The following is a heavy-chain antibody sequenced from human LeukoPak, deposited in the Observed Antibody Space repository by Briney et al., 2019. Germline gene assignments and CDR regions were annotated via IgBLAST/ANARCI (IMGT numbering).Heavy chain of an antibody. V-gene: IGHV3-21*01. D-gene: IGHD3-16*01. J-gene: IGHJ4*02. Sequence: GGSLRLSCEASGFTFSRYSLTWVRQAPGKGLEWVSSISSSSSYIYYADSVKGRFTISRDNAKNSLYLQMNSLRAEDTAVYYCASLRGRQQIEFDYWGQGTLVTVSS. CDR3: ASLRGRQQIEFDY. CDR1: GFTFSRYS. CDR2: ISSSSSYI.